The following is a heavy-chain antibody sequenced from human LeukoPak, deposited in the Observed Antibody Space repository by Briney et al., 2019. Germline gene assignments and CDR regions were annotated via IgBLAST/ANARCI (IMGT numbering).Heavy chain of an antibody. Sequence: GGSLRLSCAASGFTFSSYWMSWVRQAPGKGLEWVANIKQDGSEKYYVDSVKGRFTISRDNAKNSLYLQMNSLRAEDTAVYYCARDRLLTYSSSWYGYYFDYWGQGTLVTVSS. V-gene: IGHV3-7*01. D-gene: IGHD6-13*01. J-gene: IGHJ4*02. CDR2: IKQDGSEK. CDR3: ARDRLLTYSSSWYGYYFDY. CDR1: GFTFSSYW.